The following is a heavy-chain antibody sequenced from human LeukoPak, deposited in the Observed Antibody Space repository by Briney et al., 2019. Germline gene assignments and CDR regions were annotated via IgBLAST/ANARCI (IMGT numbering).Heavy chain of an antibody. V-gene: IGHV4-30-4*01. J-gene: IGHJ6*02. Sequence: SETLSLTCTVSGGSISSGDYYRSWIRQPPGKGLEWIGYIYYSGSTYYNPSLKSRVTISVDTSKNQFSLKLSSVTAADTAVYYCARDLTVDTAMDSTPSYYYYGMDVWGQGTTVTVSS. CDR2: IYYSGST. CDR3: ARDLTVDTAMDSTPSYYYYGMDV. CDR1: GGSISSGDYY. D-gene: IGHD5-18*01.